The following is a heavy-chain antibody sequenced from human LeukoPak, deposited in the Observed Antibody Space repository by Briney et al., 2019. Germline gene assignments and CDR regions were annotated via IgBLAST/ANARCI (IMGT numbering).Heavy chain of an antibody. CDR3: ARDRVVGATHYFDY. D-gene: IGHD1-26*01. J-gene: IGHJ4*02. CDR1: GFXFSSYA. V-gene: IGHV3-48*02. Sequence: GGSLRLSCAASGFXFSSYATHWVRQAPGKGLEWVSYISSSSSTIYHADSVKGRFTISRDNAKNSLYLQMNSLRDEDTAVYYCARDRVVGATHYFDYWGQGTLVTVSS. CDR2: ISSSSSTI.